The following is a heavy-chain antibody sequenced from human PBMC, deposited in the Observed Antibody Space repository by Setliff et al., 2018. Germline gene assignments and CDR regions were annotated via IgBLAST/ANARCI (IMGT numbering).Heavy chain of an antibody. CDR2: IYYSGST. D-gene: IGHD1-26*01. CDR3: ARVRVGATNDAFDI. CDR1: GGSFSSYY. Sequence: PSETLSLTCAVYGGSFSSYYWGWIRQPPGKGLEWIGSIYYSGSTYYNPSLKSRATVSVDTSKNQFSLKLSSVTAADTALYYCARVRVGATNDAFDIWGHGTMVTVSS. V-gene: IGHV4-34*01. J-gene: IGHJ3*02.